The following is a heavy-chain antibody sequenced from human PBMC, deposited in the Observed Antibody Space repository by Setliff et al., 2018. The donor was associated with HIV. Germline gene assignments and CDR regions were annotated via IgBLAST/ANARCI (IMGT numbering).Heavy chain of an antibody. CDR3: ARHFPSISLFFGDPGPFDR. Sequence: SETLSLTCTVSGGFISSSSYYWGWLRQPPGKGLEWIGSIFNDGRTYYNPSLKSRITILMDTSTNQFSLKLSSVTAEDTAVYFCARHFPSISLFFGDPGPFDRWGQGALVTVSS. V-gene: IGHV4-39*01. CDR1: GGFISSSSYY. CDR2: IFNDGRT. J-gene: IGHJ4*02. D-gene: IGHD3-10*01.